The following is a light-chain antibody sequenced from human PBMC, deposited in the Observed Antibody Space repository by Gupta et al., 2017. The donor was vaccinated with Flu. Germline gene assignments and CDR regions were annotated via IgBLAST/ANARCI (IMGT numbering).Light chain of an antibody. CDR1: QSVNANY. V-gene: IGKV3-20*01. CDR2: AAS. Sequence: LSFSPGDRATLSCRASQSVNANYLAWYQQKPGQAPRLLIYAASTRATGIPDRFSAGGSGTDFTLSISRLEPEDFAMYFCQQYETSPPLFTFGQGTRLDIK. J-gene: IGKJ2*01. CDR3: QQYETSPPLFT.